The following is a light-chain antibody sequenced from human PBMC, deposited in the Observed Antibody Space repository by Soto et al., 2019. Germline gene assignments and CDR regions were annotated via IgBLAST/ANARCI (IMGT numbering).Light chain of an antibody. CDR2: GAS. Sequence: IVMTQSPATLSVSPGERATLSCRASQSVSNNLAWYQQKPGQAPRLLIYGASTRATGIPARFSGSGSGTEFTLTISSLQSEDFGVYYCQQYNTWSPLTFGGGTKVETK. CDR1: QSVSNN. V-gene: IGKV3-15*01. CDR3: QQYNTWSPLT. J-gene: IGKJ4*01.